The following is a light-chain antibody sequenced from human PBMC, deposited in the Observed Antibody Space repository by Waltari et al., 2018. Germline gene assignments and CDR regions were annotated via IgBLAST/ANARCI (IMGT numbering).Light chain of an antibody. J-gene: IGKJ5*01. CDR1: QSVNNY. V-gene: IGKV3-11*01. Sequence: EIVLTQSPGTLSLYPGERATLSCRASQSVNNYLPWYQQNPGQAPRLHIYNALHRATGIPARFSGSGSGSDFTLTISRLQPEDFGVYDCKLRGNWITFGQGTRLEIK. CDR2: NAL. CDR3: KLRGNWIT.